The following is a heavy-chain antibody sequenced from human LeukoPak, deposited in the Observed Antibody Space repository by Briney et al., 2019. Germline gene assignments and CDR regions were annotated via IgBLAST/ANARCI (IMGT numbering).Heavy chain of an antibody. CDR3: AKASWVSTADAVL. Sequence: PGGSLTLSCAASGFIFSSYAMSWVREAPARGLEWVSSHRGNGDTFYADSVTGRFTLSRDESRNTVYLHLNELRVEDTAVYYCAKASWVSTADAVLWGQGTVVTVSS. V-gene: IGHV3-23*01. D-gene: IGHD6-19*01. CDR2: HRGNGDT. J-gene: IGHJ4*02. CDR1: GFIFSSYA.